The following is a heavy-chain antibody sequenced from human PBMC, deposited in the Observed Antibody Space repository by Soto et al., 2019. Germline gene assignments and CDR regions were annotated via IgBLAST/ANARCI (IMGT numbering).Heavy chain of an antibody. CDR1: GGSISSSSYY. V-gene: IGHV4-39*01. J-gene: IGHJ6*03. Sequence: PSETLSLTCTVSGGSISSSSYYWGWIRQPPRKGMEWIGSFYYSGSTYYNPSLKSRVTISVDTSKNQFSLKLSSVTAADTAVYYCARRARVCSSTSCQSYYYYMDVWGKGTTVTVSS. CDR3: ARRARVCSSTSCQSYYYYMDV. CDR2: FYYSGST. D-gene: IGHD2-2*01.